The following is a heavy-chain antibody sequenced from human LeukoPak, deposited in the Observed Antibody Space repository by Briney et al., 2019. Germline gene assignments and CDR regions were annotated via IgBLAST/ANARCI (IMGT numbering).Heavy chain of an antibody. CDR3: AALGDYAPVGLDY. D-gene: IGHD4-17*01. Sequence: PSETLSLTCTVSGGSIRSHYWSWIRQPPGKGLEWIRNIYYSGSTNYNPSLKSRVTISVDTYKNQFSLKLSSLTAADTAIYYCAALGDYAPVGLDYWGQGTLVTVSS. V-gene: IGHV4-59*08. J-gene: IGHJ4*02. CDR1: GGSIRSHY. CDR2: IYYSGST.